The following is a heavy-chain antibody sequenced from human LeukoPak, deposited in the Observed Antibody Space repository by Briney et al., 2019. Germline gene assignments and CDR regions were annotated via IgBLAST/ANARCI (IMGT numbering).Heavy chain of an antibody. V-gene: IGHV4-59*08. CDR3: ARGLEWLLHY. CDR1: GGSISSYY. CDR2: IYYSGST. D-gene: IGHD3-3*01. J-gene: IGHJ4*02. Sequence: SETLSLTCTVSGGSISSYYWSWIRQPPGKGLEWIGYIYYSGSTNYNPSLKSRVTISVDTSKNQFSLKLSSVTAADTAVYYCARGLEWLLHYWGQGTLVTVSS.